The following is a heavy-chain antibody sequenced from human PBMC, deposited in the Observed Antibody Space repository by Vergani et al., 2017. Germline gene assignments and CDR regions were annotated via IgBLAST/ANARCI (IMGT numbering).Heavy chain of an antibody. V-gene: IGHV4-4*03. CDR1: GDSFRSNKW. CDR3: ARDPKSYCSGGSCFSVWGAFDI. J-gene: IGHJ3*02. D-gene: IGHD2-15*01. CDR2: ISHSGST. Sequence: QVQLQEWGPGLVKPPGTLSLTCAVSGDSFRSNKWWTWVRQSPGKTLEWIGEISHSGSTNYNPSLKGRVTLSLDTSKNQFSLRLSSVTAADTAVYYCARDPKSYCSGGSCFSVWGAFDIWGRGTTVTVSS.